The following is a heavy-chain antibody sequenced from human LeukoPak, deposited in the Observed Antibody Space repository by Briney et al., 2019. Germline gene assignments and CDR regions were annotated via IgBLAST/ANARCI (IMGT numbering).Heavy chain of an antibody. J-gene: IGHJ4*02. CDR3: ASVSRGSGSNADGWYFDY. D-gene: IGHD3-10*01. CDR1: RYTFTSHY. V-gene: IGHV1-46*01. CDR2: INPSGGST. Sequence: ASVKVSCKTSRYTFTSHYIHWVRQAPGQGLEWMGIINPSGGSTSYAQKFQGRVTMTRDTSTSTVDMELSSLRSEDTAVYYCASVSRGSGSNADGWYFDYWGQGTLVTVSS.